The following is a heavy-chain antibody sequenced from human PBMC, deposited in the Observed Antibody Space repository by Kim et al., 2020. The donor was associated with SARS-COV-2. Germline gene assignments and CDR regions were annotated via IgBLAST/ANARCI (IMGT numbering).Heavy chain of an antibody. D-gene: IGHD6-13*01. CDR1: GGSISSYY. CDR2: IHYSRST. Sequence: SETLSLTCTVSGGSISSYYWSWIRQPPGKGLEWIGYIHYSRSTNYNPSLKSRVTISADTSKNQFPLKLSSVTAADTTVYYFAIHDLAATPHFDYWGQGTLVTVSS. CDR3: AIHDLAATPHFDY. V-gene: IGHV4-59*08. J-gene: IGHJ4*02.